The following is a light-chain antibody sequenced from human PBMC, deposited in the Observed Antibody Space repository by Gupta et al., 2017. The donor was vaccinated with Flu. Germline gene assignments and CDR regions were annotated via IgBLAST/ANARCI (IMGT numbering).Light chain of an antibody. J-gene: IGKJ2*01. CDR3: QQHYTTPYT. Sequence: NCMSSQPIGYNANSRYSVWWYQQKAGQPPKLLIYWTSTRECGVPDRFSGGWSGTSFTLTISSEQAEVVVFYCCQQHYTTPYTFGQGTKVEIK. CDR2: WTS. V-gene: IGKV4-1*01. CDR1: QPIGYNANSRYS.